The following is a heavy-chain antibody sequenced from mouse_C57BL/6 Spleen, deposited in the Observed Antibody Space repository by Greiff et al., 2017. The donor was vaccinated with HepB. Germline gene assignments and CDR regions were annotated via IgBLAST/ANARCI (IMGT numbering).Heavy chain of an antibody. D-gene: IGHD3-2*02. CDR3: ARWEGSAGFSDAKDY. J-gene: IGHJ4*01. CDR2: IYPGSGST. Sequence: VQLQQPGAELVKPGASVKMSCKASGYTFTSYWITWVKQRPGQGLEWIGDIYPGSGSTNYNEKFKSKDTLTVDTSSSTAYMQLSSLTSEDSAVYYCARWEGSAGFSDAKDYWGQGTSVTDAS. CDR1: GYTFTSYW. V-gene: IGHV1-55*01.